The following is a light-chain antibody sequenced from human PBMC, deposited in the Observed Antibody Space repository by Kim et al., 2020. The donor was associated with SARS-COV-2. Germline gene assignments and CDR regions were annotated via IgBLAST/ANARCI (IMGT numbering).Light chain of an antibody. J-gene: IGKJ1*01. CDR3: HQYATSPLT. V-gene: IGKV3-20*01. CDR2: GAS. Sequence: SPGERAPLSCRASQRVSSNYLAWYQQKPGQAPRLLIYGASNRATGIPDRFSGSGSGTDFILTISSLGPEDFAVYYCHQYATSPLTFGQGTKVDIK. CDR1: QRVSSNY.